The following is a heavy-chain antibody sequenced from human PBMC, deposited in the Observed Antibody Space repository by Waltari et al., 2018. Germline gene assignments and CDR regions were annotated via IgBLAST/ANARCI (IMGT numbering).Heavy chain of an antibody. V-gene: IGHV3-13*01. J-gene: IGHJ4*01. D-gene: IGHD4-17*01. CDR2: IGTADDT. Sequence: EVQLVESGGGLVQPGGSLRLSCPASGFALSSYDMHWVRQATGKGLEWVSSIGTADDTYHSGSVKGRFTISRENAKNSLHLQMNALRAEDTAVYYCARGGTVTDFDYWGHGTLVIVSS. CDR3: ARGGTVTDFDY. CDR1: GFALSSYD.